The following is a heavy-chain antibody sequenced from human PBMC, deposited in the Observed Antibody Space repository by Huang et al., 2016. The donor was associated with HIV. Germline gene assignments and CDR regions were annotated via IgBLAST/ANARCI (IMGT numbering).Heavy chain of an antibody. V-gene: IGHV4-39*02. Sequence: QLRESGPGLVTPSETLSLTCSASGTSMTRITFYWGWFRQPPGRGLGWIGSVYFLGNTYYNPALKSRFTISIDTANKQYSMRLTSVTAADTAVYFCAREVRSVDTDRPDGYYYRGLDVWGQGTTVIVSS. CDR1: GTSMTRITFY. D-gene: IGHD2-2*03. J-gene: IGHJ6*02. CDR3: AREVRSVDTDRPDGYYYRGLDV. CDR2: VYFLGNT.